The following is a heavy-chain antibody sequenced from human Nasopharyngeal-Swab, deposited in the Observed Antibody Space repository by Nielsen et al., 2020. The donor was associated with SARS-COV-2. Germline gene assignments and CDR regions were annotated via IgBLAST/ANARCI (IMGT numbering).Heavy chain of an antibody. CDR3: AKDNRITMIVARNHAFDI. CDR2: ISWNSGSI. Sequence: SLKISCAASGFTFDDYAMHWVRQAPGKGPEWVSGISWNSGSIGYADSVKGRFTISRDNAKNSLYLQMNSLRAEDTALYYCAKDNRITMIVARNHAFDIWGQGTMVTVSS. CDR1: GFTFDDYA. D-gene: IGHD3-22*01. V-gene: IGHV3-9*01. J-gene: IGHJ3*02.